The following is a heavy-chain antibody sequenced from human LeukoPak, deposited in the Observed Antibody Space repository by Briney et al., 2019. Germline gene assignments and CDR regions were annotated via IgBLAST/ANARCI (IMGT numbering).Heavy chain of an antibody. CDR1: GGTFSSYA. Sequence: ASVKVSCKASGGTFSSYAISWVRQATGQGLEWMGWMNPNSGNTGYAQKFQGRVTITRNTSISTAYMELSSLRSEDTAVYYCARLGNHYYYMDVWGKGTTVTVSS. V-gene: IGHV1-8*03. CDR2: MNPNSGNT. J-gene: IGHJ6*03. CDR3: ARLGNHYYYMDV. D-gene: IGHD7-27*01.